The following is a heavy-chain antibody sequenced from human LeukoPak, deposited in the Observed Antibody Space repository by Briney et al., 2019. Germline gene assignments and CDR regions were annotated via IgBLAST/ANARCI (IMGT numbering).Heavy chain of an antibody. Sequence: PGESLKISCKGSGYSFTSYWIGWVRQMPGKGLEWMGIIYPGNSDTRYSPSFQGQVTISADKSIGTAYLQWSSLKASDTAMYYCARFVVGATQLFDYWGQGTLVTVSS. CDR2: IYPGNSDT. J-gene: IGHJ4*02. D-gene: IGHD1-26*01. CDR1: GYSFTSYW. CDR3: ARFVVGATQLFDY. V-gene: IGHV5-51*01.